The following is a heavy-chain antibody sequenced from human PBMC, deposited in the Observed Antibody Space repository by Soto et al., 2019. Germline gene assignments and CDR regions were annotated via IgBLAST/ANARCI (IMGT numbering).Heavy chain of an antibody. J-gene: IGHJ4*02. V-gene: IGHV3-23*01. CDR3: AKAIYCSSTSCRLQYYFDY. CDR2: ISGSGGST. Sequence: GSLRLSCAASGFTFSSYAMSWVRQAPGKGLEWVSAISGSGGSTYYADSVKGRFTISRDNSKNTLYLQMNSLRAEDTAVYYCAKAIYCSSTSCRLQYYFDYWGQGTLVTVSS. CDR1: GFTFSSYA. D-gene: IGHD2-2*01.